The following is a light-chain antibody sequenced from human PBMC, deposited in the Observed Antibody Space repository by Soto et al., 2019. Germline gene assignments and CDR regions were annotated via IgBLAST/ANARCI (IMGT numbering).Light chain of an antibody. CDR3: QQYHTWPIT. V-gene: IGKV3D-15*01. CDR2: DAS. Sequence: EIVLTQSPGTLSLSPGERATLSRRASQSVSSYLAWYQQKPGQAPRLLIYDASNRATGIPARFSGSGSGTEFTLTISSLQSEDCAIYYCQQYHTWPITFGGGTKVDIK. J-gene: IGKJ4*01. CDR1: QSVSSY.